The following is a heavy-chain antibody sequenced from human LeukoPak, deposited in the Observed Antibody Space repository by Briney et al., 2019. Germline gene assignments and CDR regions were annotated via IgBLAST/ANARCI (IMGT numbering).Heavy chain of an antibody. CDR3: ARSLYGSSPNPYYFDY. CDR1: GASISSYF. D-gene: IGHD6-6*01. V-gene: IGHV4-59*12. Sequence: TASETLSLTCTVSGASISSYFWSWIRQPPGRGLEWIGYISYSGTTNFSPPLKSRVTISVDTSKNHFSLKLNSVTAADTAMYYCARSLYGSSPNPYYFDYWGQGTLVTVSS. CDR2: ISYSGTT. J-gene: IGHJ4*02.